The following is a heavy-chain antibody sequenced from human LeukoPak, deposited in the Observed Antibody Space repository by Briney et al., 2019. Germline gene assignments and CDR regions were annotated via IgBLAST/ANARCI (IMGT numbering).Heavy chain of an antibody. Sequence: ASVKVSCKASGYTFTSYDINWVRQATGQGLEWMGWMNPNSGNTGYAQKFQGRVTMTRNTSISTAYMELSSLRSEDTAVYYCARVPAATYNWFDPRGQGTLVTVSS. V-gene: IGHV1-8*01. CDR3: ARVPAATYNWFDP. D-gene: IGHD2-2*01. CDR1: GYTFTSYD. CDR2: MNPNSGNT. J-gene: IGHJ5*02.